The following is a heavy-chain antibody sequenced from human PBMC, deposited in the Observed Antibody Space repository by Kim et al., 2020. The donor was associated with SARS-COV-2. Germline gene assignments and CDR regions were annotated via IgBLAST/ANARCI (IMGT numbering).Heavy chain of an antibody. Sequence: GGSLRLSCAASGFTFSSHSMNWVRQAPGKGPEWVSYISTGSSTRYYADSVKGRFTISRDNAKNSLYLQMNSLRDEDTAVYYCVREGTYYYAMDVWGQGTTVTVSS. V-gene: IGHV3-48*02. CDR1: GFTFSSHS. CDR3: VREGTYYYAMDV. J-gene: IGHJ6*02. D-gene: IGHD3-10*01. CDR2: ISTGSSTR.